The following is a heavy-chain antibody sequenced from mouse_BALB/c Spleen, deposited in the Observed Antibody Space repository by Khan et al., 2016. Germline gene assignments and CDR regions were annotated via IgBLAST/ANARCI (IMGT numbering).Heavy chain of an antibody. CDR2: IFPGDGST. D-gene: IGHD2-14*01. CDR3: TRTYYKYDGSWFAY. J-gene: IGHJ3*01. V-gene: IGHV1-85*01. CDR1: GYTFTSYD. Sequence: QVQLQQPGAELIKPGASVKLSRKASGYTFTSYDINWVRQRPEQGLEWIGWIFPGDGSTKYNEKFMGKATLTTDQSSSTAYMQLSRLTSEDSAVYFCTRTYYKYDGSWFAYWGQGTLFTVSA.